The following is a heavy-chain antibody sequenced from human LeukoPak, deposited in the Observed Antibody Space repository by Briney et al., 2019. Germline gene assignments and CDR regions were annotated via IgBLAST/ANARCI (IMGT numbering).Heavy chain of an antibody. D-gene: IGHD6-19*01. CDR2: INPSGGST. CDR1: GYTFTGYY. V-gene: IGHV1-46*01. CDR3: ARDSSGWYFDY. Sequence: ASVKVSCKASGYTFTGYYMHWVRQAPGQGLEWMGIINPSGGSTSYAQKFQGRVTMTRDTSTSTVYMELSSLRSGDTAVYYCARDSSGWYFDYWGQGTLVTVSS. J-gene: IGHJ4*02.